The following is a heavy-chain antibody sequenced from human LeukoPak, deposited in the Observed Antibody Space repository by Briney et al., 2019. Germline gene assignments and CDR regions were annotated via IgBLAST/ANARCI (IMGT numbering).Heavy chain of an antibody. D-gene: IGHD3-10*01. CDR3: ARPLLWFGEGIEY. V-gene: IGHV4-39*02. CDR2: SYYSGST. J-gene: IGHJ4*02. CDR1: GGSISSSSYY. Sequence: SETLSLTCTVSGGSISSSSYYWGWIRQPPGKGLEWIGSSYYSGSTFYNPSLKSRVTMSVDTSENHFSLGLSSVTAADTAVYYCARPLLWFGEGIEYWGQGTLVTVSS.